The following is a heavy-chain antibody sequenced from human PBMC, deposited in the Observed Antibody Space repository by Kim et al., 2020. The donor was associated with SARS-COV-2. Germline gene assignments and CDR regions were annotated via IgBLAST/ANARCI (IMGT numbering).Heavy chain of an antibody. J-gene: IGHJ6*02. CDR3: AGGGRSRGVILWYGMDV. CDR2: ISSSSSYI. Sequence: GGSLRLSCAASGFTFISYSMNWVRQAPGKGLEWVSSISSSSSYIYYADSVKGRFTISRDNAKNSLYLQMNSLRAEDTAVYYCAGGGRSRGVILWYGMDVWGQGTTVTVSS. CDR1: GFTFISYS. D-gene: IGHD3-10*01. V-gene: IGHV3-21*01.